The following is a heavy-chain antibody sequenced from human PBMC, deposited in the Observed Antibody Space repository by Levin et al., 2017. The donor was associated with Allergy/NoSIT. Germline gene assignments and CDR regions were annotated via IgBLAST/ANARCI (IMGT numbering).Heavy chain of an antibody. Sequence: KVSCKGSGYRFTTYLIAWVRQMPGKGLEWMGIISPDDSDTRYSPSFQGQVTISADKSTSTAYLQWNSLTASDTAMYYCARRALNTQGFDYWGQGTLVTVSS. CDR3: ARRALNTQGFDY. D-gene: IGHD2-2*02. CDR1: GYRFTTYL. V-gene: IGHV5-51*01. J-gene: IGHJ4*02. CDR2: ISPDDSDT.